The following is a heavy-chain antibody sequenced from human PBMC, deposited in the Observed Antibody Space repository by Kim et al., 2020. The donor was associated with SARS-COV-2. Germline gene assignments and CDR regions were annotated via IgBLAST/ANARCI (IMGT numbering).Heavy chain of an antibody. J-gene: IGHJ4*02. Sequence: YYADSVKGRFTISGGNSKNTLYLPMNGLRAEDTAMYYCAEAAFSYGTRDYWGQGTLVTVS. CDR3: AEAAFSYGTRDY. D-gene: IGHD5-18*01. V-gene: IGHV3-30*02.